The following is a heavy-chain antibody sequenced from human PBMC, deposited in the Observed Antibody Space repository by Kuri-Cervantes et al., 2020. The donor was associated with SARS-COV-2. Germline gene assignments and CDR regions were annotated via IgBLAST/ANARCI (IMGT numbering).Heavy chain of an antibody. D-gene: IGHD2-15*01. CDR2: ISSSSSYI. CDR3: ARESLPRWGYSRVPFDI. V-gene: IGHV3-21*01. J-gene: IGHJ3*02. Sequence: GGSLRLSCAASGFTFSSDSMNWVRQAPGKGLEWVSSISSSSSYIYYADSVKGRFTISRDNAKNSLYLQMNSLRAEDTAVYYCARESLPRWGYSRVPFDIWGQGTMVTVSS. CDR1: GFTFSSDS.